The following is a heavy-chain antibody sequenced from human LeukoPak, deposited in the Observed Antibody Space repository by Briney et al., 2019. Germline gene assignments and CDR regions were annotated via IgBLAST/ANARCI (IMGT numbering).Heavy chain of an antibody. V-gene: IGHV3-21*01. CDR1: GFTFSSYS. J-gene: IGHJ3*02. D-gene: IGHD6-19*01. Sequence: GGSLRLSCAASGFTFSSYSMNWVRQAPGKGLEWVSSISGSSSYINYADSVKGRFTISRDDAQNSLFLQLNSLRAEDTAVYYCARDPYSSGWYKDAFDIWGQGTMVTVSS. CDR3: ARDPYSSGWYKDAFDI. CDR2: ISGSSSYI.